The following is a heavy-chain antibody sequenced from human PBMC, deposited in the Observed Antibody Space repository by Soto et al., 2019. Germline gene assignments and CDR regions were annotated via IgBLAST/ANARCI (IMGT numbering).Heavy chain of an antibody. Sequence: PGGSLRLSCTASGFTFGDYAMSWFRQAPGKGLEWVGFIRSKAYGGTTEYAASVKGRFTISRDDSKSIAYLQMNSLKTEDTAVYYCTRDLRVPSWLVPDYYYYGMDVWGQGTTVTVSS. CDR1: GFTFGDYA. D-gene: IGHD6-19*01. CDR2: IRSKAYGGTT. CDR3: TRDLRVPSWLVPDYYYYGMDV. V-gene: IGHV3-49*03. J-gene: IGHJ6*02.